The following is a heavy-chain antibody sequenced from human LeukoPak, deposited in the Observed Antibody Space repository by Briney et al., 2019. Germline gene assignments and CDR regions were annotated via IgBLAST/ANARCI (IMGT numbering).Heavy chain of an antibody. J-gene: IGHJ3*02. CDR2: IYYSGST. CDR1: GGSISSYY. D-gene: IGHD3-22*01. V-gene: IGHV4-59*01. Sequence: PSETLSLTCTVSGGSISSYYWSWIRQPTGKGLEWIGYIYYSGSTNYNPSLKSRVTISVDTSKNQFSLKLSSVTAADTAVYYCASGIPYYYDSSGHDAFDIWGQGTMVTVSS. CDR3: ASGIPYYYDSSGHDAFDI.